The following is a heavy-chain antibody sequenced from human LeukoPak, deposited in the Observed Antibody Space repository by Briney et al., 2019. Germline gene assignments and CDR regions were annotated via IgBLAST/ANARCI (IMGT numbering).Heavy chain of an antibody. J-gene: IGHJ4*02. V-gene: IGHV4-39*01. CDR1: GGSISSSSYY. CDR3: ASYDFWSGYYSDY. D-gene: IGHD3-3*01. Sequence: PSETLSLTCTVSGGSISSSSYYWGWIRQPPGKGLEWIGSIYYSGSTYYNPSLKSRVTISVDTSKNQFSLKLSSVTAADTAVYYCASYDFWSGYYSDYWGQGTLVTVSS. CDR2: IYYSGST.